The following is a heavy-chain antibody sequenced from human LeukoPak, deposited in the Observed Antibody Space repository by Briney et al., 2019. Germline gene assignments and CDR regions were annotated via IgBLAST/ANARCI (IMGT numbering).Heavy chain of an antibody. CDR2: IKLDGSEK. V-gene: IGHV3-7*03. CDR1: GFTFGKYW. Sequence: GGALRLSCVASGFTFGKYWMSWVRQAPGKGLEWVANIKLDGSEKNYVDSVKGRFTISRDNTKNSLYLQMNSLRDEDTAVFYCARDQYDTWSRRGNFDSWGQGTLVIVSS. D-gene: IGHD3-3*01. CDR3: ARDQYDTWSRRGNFDS. J-gene: IGHJ4*02.